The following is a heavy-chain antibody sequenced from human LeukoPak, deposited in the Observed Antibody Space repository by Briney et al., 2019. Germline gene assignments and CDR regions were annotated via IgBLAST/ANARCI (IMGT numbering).Heavy chain of an antibody. CDR3: ARGWRFGVAPNDAFDI. D-gene: IGHD3-3*01. V-gene: IGHV4-61*05. CDR2: IYYSGST. J-gene: IGHJ3*02. CDR1: GGSISSSSYY. Sequence: PSETLSLTCTVSGGSISSSSYYWSWIRQPPGKGLEWIGYIYYSGSTNYNPSLKSRVTISVDTSKNQFSLKLSSVTAADTAVYYCARGWRFGVAPNDAFDIWGQGTMVTVSS.